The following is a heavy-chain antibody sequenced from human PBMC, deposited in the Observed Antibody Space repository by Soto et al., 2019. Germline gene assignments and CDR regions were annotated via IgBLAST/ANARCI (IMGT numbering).Heavy chain of an antibody. Sequence: GGSLRRAWAGSGFTVSSYQMHWVRQAPGKGLEWVSYISSSGITIYYAESVKGRFTISRDNAKNSLYLHMNSLRADDTAVYYCARDGYFYYGMDVWGQGTTVTVSS. J-gene: IGHJ6*02. CDR2: ISSSGITI. CDR3: ARDGYFYYGMDV. D-gene: IGHD2-21*01. V-gene: IGHV3-48*03. CDR1: GFTVSSYQ.